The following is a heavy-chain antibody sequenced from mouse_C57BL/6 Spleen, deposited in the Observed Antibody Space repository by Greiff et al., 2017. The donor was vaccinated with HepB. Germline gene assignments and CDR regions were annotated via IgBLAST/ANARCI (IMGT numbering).Heavy chain of an antibody. J-gene: IGHJ4*01. CDR3: ARYGYYERDAMDY. Sequence: VHLVESGAELVKPGASVKISCKASGYAFSSYWMNWVKQRPGKGLEWIGQIYPGDGDTNYNGKFKGKATLTADKSSSTAYMQLSSLTSEDSAVYFCARYGYYERDAMDYWGQGTSVTVSS. D-gene: IGHD2-3*01. CDR1: GYAFSSYW. V-gene: IGHV1-80*01. CDR2: IYPGDGDT.